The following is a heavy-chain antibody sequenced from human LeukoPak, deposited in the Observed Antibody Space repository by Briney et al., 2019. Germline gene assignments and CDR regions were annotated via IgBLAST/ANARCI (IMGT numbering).Heavy chain of an antibody. Sequence: GRSLRLSCAASGFTFKNYGMHWVRQAPGKGLEWVAMISYDGSDTYYADSVKGRFTISRDNSKNTLYLQMNSLRAEDTAVYYCANENYYGSGSYADHWGQGTLVTVSS. CDR1: GFTFKNYG. D-gene: IGHD3-10*01. J-gene: IGHJ4*02. CDR3: ANENYYGSGSYADH. V-gene: IGHV3-30*18. CDR2: ISYDGSDT.